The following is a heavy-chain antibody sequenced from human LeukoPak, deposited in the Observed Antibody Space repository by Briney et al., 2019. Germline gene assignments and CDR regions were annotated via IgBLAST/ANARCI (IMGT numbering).Heavy chain of an antibody. CDR1: GFSFSNFV. J-gene: IGHJ5*02. CDR2: ISSSSTSI. D-gene: IGHD3-3*01. CDR3: ARRFDFWSGNYKVKWFDH. V-gene: IGHV3-21*01. Sequence: GGSLRLSCAASGFSFSNFVMNWVREAPGKGLEWVSSISSSSTSIFYADSMKGRFTTSRDNAKNSLYLQMSSLRAEDTAVYYRARRFDFWSGNYKVKWFDHWGQGTLVTVSS.